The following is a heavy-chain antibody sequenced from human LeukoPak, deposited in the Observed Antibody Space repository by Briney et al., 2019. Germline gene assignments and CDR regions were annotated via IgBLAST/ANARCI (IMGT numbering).Heavy chain of an antibody. J-gene: IGHJ6*02. D-gene: IGHD2/OR15-2a*01. CDR1: GGSISGYF. CDR3: ARHDPVGHFLRGMDV. CDR2: IYYTGST. V-gene: IGHV4-59*08. Sequence: SETLSLTCAVSGGSISGYFWSWSRQPPGKGLEWIGYIYYTGSTIYNPSLRSRVTMSVDVSKNQFSLDLTSVTAADTAVYYCARHDPVGHFLRGMDVWGQGATVTVSS.